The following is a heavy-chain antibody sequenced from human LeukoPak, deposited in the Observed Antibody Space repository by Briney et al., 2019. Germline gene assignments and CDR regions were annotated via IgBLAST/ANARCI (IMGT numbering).Heavy chain of an antibody. CDR1: GGSISSSSYY. D-gene: IGHD4-17*01. J-gene: IGHJ6*03. CDR2: IYYSGST. CDR3: ARVRGDYGDYAGTNRYYYYYMDV. Sequence: SETLSLTCTVSGGSISSSSYYWGWIRQPPGKGLEWIGSIYYSGSTYYNPSLKSRVTISVDTSKNQSSLKLSSVTAADTAVYYCARVRGDYGDYAGTNRYYYYYMDVWGKGTTVTVSS. V-gene: IGHV4-39*07.